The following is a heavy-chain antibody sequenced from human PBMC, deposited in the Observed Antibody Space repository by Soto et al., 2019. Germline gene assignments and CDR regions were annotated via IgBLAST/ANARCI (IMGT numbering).Heavy chain of an antibody. CDR3: ARESEGNPYYDFWSGYYRPNYYYYYGMDV. CDR1: GGSISSSSYY. CDR2: IYYSGST. J-gene: IGHJ6*02. D-gene: IGHD3-3*01. V-gene: IGHV4-39*02. Sequence: PSETLSLTCTVSGGSISSSSYYWGWVRQPPGKGLEWIGSIYYSGSTYYNPSLKSRVTISVDTSKNQFSLKLSSVTAADTAVYYRARESEGNPYYDFWSGYYRPNYYYYYGMDVRGQGTTVTVSS.